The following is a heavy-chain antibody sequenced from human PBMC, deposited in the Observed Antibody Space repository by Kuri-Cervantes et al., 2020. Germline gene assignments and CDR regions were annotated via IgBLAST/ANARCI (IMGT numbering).Heavy chain of an antibody. CDR3: ARHVGADRYYWFDP. Sequence: ETLSLTCQGSGCSFASYWIAGVRQTPGKGLEWMGIIYPGDSETRYSPSFQGQVTIPADKTTNTALLQWPSVRASDTATYYCARHVGADRYYWFDPWGQGTLVTVSS. J-gene: IGHJ5*02. CDR2: IYPGDSET. D-gene: IGHD3-16*02. V-gene: IGHV5-51*01. CDR1: GCSFASYW.